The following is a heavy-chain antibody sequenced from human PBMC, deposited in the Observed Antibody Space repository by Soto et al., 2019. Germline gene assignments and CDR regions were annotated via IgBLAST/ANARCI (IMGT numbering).Heavy chain of an antibody. CDR2: IIPIFGTA. J-gene: IGHJ6*02. D-gene: IGHD3-16*01. Sequence: SVKVSCKASGGTFSSYAISWVRQAPGQGLEWMGGIIPIFGTANYAQKFQGRVTITADGSTSTAYMELSSLRSEDTAVYYCAREFGRDNYYYYGMDVWGQGTTVTVSS. CDR1: GGTFSSYA. CDR3: AREFGRDNYYYYGMDV. V-gene: IGHV1-69*13.